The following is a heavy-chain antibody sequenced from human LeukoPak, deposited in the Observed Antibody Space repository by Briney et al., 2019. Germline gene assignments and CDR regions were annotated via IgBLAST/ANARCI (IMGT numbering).Heavy chain of an antibody. J-gene: IGHJ4*02. CDR1: GFTFSFYA. D-gene: IGHD3-3*01. V-gene: IGHV3-23*01. CDR3: ARFHDFWR. Sequence: GGSLRLSCVASGFTFSFYAMTWVRQAPGKGLEWVSRIYGRSSPTYYADSVKGRFTISRDNSKNTLYLLLNSLRAEDTAVYYCARFHDFWRWGQGTLVTVSS. CDR2: IYGRSSPT.